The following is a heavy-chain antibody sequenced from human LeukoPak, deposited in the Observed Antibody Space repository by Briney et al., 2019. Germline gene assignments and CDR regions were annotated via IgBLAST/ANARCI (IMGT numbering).Heavy chain of an antibody. CDR2: INSDGSTT. CDR1: GFTLSNYW. J-gene: IGHJ4*02. D-gene: IGHD3-16*01. V-gene: IGHV3-74*01. Sequence: GGSLRLSCAASGFTLSNYWMYWVRQAPGKGLVWVTRINSDGSTTNYADSVRGRFTISRDNAKNTLYLEMKSLRVEDTAVYYCTRGYYDSGDYWGQGTLVTVSS. CDR3: TRGYYDSGDY.